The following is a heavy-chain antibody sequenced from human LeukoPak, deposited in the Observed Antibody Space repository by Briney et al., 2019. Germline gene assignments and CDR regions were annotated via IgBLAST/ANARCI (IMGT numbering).Heavy chain of an antibody. J-gene: IGHJ4*02. CDR2: IKSKTDGGTT. D-gene: IGHD6-19*01. Sequence: GGSLRLSCAASGFTFRNAWMNWVRQAPGKGLEWVGRIKSKTDGGTTDYAAPVKGRFTISRDDSKNTLYLQMNSLKTEDTAVYYCTTGKTDGSPIIAVATGGYWGQGTLVTVSS. CDR3: TTGKTDGSPIIAVATGGY. V-gene: IGHV3-15*07. CDR1: GFTFRNAW.